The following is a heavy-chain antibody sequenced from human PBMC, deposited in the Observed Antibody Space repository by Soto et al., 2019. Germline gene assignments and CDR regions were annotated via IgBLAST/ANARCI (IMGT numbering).Heavy chain of an antibody. CDR2: ISTDGGRT. CDR1: GFTFSSYA. V-gene: IGHV3-23*01. CDR3: AKTGGYMYDAFDI. D-gene: IGHD5-12*01. Sequence: EVQLLESGGGLARPGGSPRLSCAASGFTFSSYAMTWVRQAPGKGLEWVSGISTDGGRTYYAASVKGRFSISRDNSKNTMSLELNSLRAEDTAIYYCAKTGGYMYDAFDIWGQGTRVTVSS. J-gene: IGHJ3*02.